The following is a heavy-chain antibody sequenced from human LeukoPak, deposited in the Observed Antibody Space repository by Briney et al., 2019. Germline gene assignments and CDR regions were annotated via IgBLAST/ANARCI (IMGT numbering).Heavy chain of an antibody. CDR2: IYYSGST. V-gene: IGHV4-59*01. CDR3: AIMKRQQLVLDY. D-gene: IGHD6-13*01. CDR1: CGSFTRYY. Sequence: SETLSLTSTPPCGSFTRYYWRWPRQPPGKGLEWIGYIYYSGSTNYNPSLKSRVTISVDTSKNQFSLKLSSVTAADTAVYYCAIMKRQQLVLDYCGQGTLVTVSS. J-gene: IGHJ4*02.